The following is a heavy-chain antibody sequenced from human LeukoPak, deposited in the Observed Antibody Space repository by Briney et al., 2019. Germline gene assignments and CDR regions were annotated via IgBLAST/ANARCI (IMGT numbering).Heavy chain of an antibody. CDR1: GGSISSGGYS. CDR3: ARYYYDSSGWDYFDY. Sequence: SQTRSLTCAVSGGSISSGGYSWSWIRQPPGKGLEWIGYIYHSGSTYYNPSLKSRVTISVDRSKNQFSLKLSSVTAADTAVYYCARYYYDSSGWDYFDYWGQGTLVTVSS. V-gene: IGHV4-30-2*01. J-gene: IGHJ4*02. CDR2: IYHSGST. D-gene: IGHD3-22*01.